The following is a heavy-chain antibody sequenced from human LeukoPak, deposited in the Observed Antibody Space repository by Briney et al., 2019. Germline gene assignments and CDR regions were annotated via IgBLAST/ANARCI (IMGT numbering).Heavy chain of an antibody. J-gene: IGHJ6*02. V-gene: IGHV3-48*03. CDR2: IGSSGSTK. Sequence: PGGSLRLSCAASGLTVSTNYMNWVRQAPGKGLEWLSYIGSSGSTKYYADSVKGRFTISRDNAENSLYLQMSSLRAEDTAVYYCATYCSSTSCYRTRYMDVWGQGATVTVSS. CDR3: ATYCSSTSCYRTRYMDV. CDR1: GLTVSTNY. D-gene: IGHD2-2*01.